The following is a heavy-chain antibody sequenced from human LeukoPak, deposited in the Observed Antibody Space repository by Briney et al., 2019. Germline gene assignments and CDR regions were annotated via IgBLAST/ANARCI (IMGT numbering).Heavy chain of an antibody. Sequence: ASVKVSCKASGYTFTSYGISWVRQAPGQGLEWMGWISAYNGNTNYAQKLQGRVTMTTDTSTSTAYMELRGLRSDDTAVYYCAREGPSLYSGYDSPSYYYYMDVWGKGTTVTVSS. CDR1: GYTFTSYG. V-gene: IGHV1-18*01. CDR3: AREGPSLYSGYDSPSYYYYMDV. J-gene: IGHJ6*03. D-gene: IGHD5-12*01. CDR2: ISAYNGNT.